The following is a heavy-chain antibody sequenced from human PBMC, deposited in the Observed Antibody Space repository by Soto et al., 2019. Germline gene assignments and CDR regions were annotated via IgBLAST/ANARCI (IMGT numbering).Heavy chain of an antibody. D-gene: IGHD6-25*01. CDR1: GGSFSGYY. CDR2: INHSGST. Sequence: PSETLSLTCAVYGGSFSGYYWSWIRQPPGKGLEWIGEINHSGSTNYNPSLKSRVTISVDTSKNQFSLKLSSVTAADTAVYYCARGRAATAQIEPHAFDIWGQGTMVTVSS. CDR3: ARGRAATAQIEPHAFDI. V-gene: IGHV4-34*01. J-gene: IGHJ3*02.